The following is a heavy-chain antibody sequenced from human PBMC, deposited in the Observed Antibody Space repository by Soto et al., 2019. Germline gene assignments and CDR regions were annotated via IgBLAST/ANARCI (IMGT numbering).Heavy chain of an antibody. CDR1: GGTISSWY. V-gene: IGHV4-59*12. J-gene: IGHJ5*02. Sequence: SETLSLTCTVSGGTISSWYWSWIRQPPGKGLEWIGYIYYSGSTNCNPSLKSRVTISVDTSKNQFSLKLSSVTAADTAVYYCARVGGINWFDPWGQGTLVTVSS. CDR2: IYYSGST. D-gene: IGHD3-16*01. CDR3: ARVGGINWFDP.